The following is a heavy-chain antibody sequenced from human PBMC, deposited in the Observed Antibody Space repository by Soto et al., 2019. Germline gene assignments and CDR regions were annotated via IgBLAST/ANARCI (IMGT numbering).Heavy chain of an antibody. J-gene: IGHJ6*02. Sequence: QVQLLQSGAEVKKPGSSVRVSCEASGGTFRTYAISWVRQAPGQGLEWMGEIIPIFGTVNYAQKFQGRVTITADESTTTVYMDLRSLRSEDTAVYYCANGAVAGTPTSYHYYGMDVWGQGTTVTVSS. V-gene: IGHV1-69*12. CDR3: ANGAVAGTPTSYHYYGMDV. CDR1: GGTFRTYA. CDR2: IIPIFGTV. D-gene: IGHD6-19*01.